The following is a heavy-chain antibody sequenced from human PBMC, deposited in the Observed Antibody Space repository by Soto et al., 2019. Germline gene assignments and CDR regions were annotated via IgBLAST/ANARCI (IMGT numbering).Heavy chain of an antibody. CDR1: GYTLTELS. Sequence: ASVKVSCKVSGYTLTELSMHWVRQAPGKGLEWMGGFDPEDGETIYAQKFQGRVTMTEDTSTDTAYMELSSLRSEDTAVYYCAPEKXEDGSGSYYKGESWFDPWGQGTLVTVSS. CDR3: APEKXEDGSGSYYKGESWFDP. J-gene: IGHJ5*02. V-gene: IGHV1-24*01. D-gene: IGHD3-10*01. CDR2: FDPEDGET.